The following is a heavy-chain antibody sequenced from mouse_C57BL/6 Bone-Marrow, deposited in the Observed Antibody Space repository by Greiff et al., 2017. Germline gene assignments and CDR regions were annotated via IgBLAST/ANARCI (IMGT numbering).Heavy chain of an antibody. J-gene: IGHJ2*01. V-gene: IGHV1-69*01. Sequence: QVQLKQPGAELVMPGASVKLSCKASGYTFTSYWMHWVKQRPGQGLEWIGEIDPSDSYTNYNQKFKGKSTLTVDKSSSTAYMQLSSLTSEDSAVYYCARHEDYWGQGTTLTVSS. CDR1: GYTFTSYW. CDR2: IDPSDSYT. CDR3: ARHEDY.